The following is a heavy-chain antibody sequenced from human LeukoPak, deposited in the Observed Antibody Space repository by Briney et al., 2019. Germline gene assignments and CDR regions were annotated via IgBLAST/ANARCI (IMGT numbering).Heavy chain of an antibody. CDR1: GFTFSSYW. Sequence: GGSLSLSCAASGFTFSSYWMHWVRQAPGKGLVWVSRIVSDGSSATYADSVRGRFTVPRDNAKSTLFLQMNSLTPEDTAVYYCVRDIATTPVYWGQGALVTVSS. D-gene: IGHD2-15*01. J-gene: IGHJ4*02. CDR2: IVSDGSSA. V-gene: IGHV3-74*01. CDR3: VRDIATTPVY.